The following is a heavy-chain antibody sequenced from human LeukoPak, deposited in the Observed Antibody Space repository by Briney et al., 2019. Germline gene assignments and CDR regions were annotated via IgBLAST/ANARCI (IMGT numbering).Heavy chain of an antibody. D-gene: IGHD6-19*01. J-gene: IGHJ4*02. V-gene: IGHV3-23*01. Sequence: GGSLRLSCAASGFTFSSYAMSWVRQAPGKGLEWVSAISGSGGSTYYADSVKGRFTISRDNAKNSLYLQMNSLRAEDTAVYYCARDGAVAGVFDYWGQGTLVTVSS. CDR3: ARDGAVAGVFDY. CDR2: ISGSGGST. CDR1: GFTFSSYA.